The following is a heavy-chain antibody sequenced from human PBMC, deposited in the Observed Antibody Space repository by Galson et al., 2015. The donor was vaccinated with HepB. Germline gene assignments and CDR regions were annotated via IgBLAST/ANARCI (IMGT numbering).Heavy chain of an antibody. Sequence: SLRLSCAASGFTFSSYGMHWVRQAPGKGLEWVAVISYDGSNKYYADSVKGRFTISRDNSKNTLYLQMNSLRAEDTAVYYCAKALIAAESYYYYGVDVWGQGTTVTVSS. V-gene: IGHV3-30*18. CDR2: ISYDGSNK. CDR1: GFTFSSYG. CDR3: AKALIAAESYYYYGVDV. J-gene: IGHJ6*02. D-gene: IGHD6-13*01.